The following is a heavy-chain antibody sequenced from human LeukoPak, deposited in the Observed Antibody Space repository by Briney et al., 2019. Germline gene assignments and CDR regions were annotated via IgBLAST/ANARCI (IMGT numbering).Heavy chain of an antibody. Sequence: ASVKVSCKASGYTFTGYYMHWVRQAPGQGLEWMGWINPNSGGTNYAQKFQGRVTMTRDTSISTVYMELTSLTSDDTAVYYCARWGGVQFDPWGQGTLVTVSS. CDR3: ARWGGVQFDP. V-gene: IGHV1-2*02. CDR2: INPNSGGT. D-gene: IGHD2-8*01. J-gene: IGHJ5*02. CDR1: GYTFTGYY.